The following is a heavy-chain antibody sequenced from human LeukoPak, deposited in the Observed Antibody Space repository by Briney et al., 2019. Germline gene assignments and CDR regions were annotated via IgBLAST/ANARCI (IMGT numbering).Heavy chain of an antibody. Sequence: GASVKVSCKASGGTFSSYAISWVRQAPRQGLEWMGGIIPIFGTANYAQKFQGRVTITADESTSTAYMELSSLRSEDTAVYYCARGGAACRGYYYYMDVWGKGTTVTVSS. V-gene: IGHV1-69*01. D-gene: IGHD6-13*01. CDR1: GGTFSSYA. CDR2: IIPIFGTA. CDR3: ARGGAACRGYYYYMDV. J-gene: IGHJ6*03.